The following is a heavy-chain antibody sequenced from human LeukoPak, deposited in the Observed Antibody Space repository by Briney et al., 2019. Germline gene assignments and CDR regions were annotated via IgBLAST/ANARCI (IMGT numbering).Heavy chain of an antibody. J-gene: IGHJ4*02. CDR1: GYTFTGHY. V-gene: IGHV1-2*02. D-gene: IGHD3-22*01. Sequence: ASVKVSCKASGYTFTGHYMIWGRQAAGHGLEWMAWINPNSGGTNYAQKFQGRVTMTRDTSISTAYMELSRLTSDDTAVYYCARDRYRRTTNCDDSSGYTEVVDYWGQGTLVTVSS. CDR2: INPNSGGT. CDR3: ARDRYRRTTNCDDSSGYTEVVDY.